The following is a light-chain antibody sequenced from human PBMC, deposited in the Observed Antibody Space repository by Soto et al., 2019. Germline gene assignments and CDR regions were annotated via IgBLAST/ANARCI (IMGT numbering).Light chain of an antibody. V-gene: IGLV2-14*01. CDR3: SSFTSKSTLI. J-gene: IGLJ2*01. CDR1: IRDVGAYNL. CDR2: EVR. Sequence: QSALTQPASVSGSPGQSITISCAGTIRDVGAYNLVSWYQQYPGRAPQLILYEVRNRPSGISFRFSGFKSDNTASLTISGLQAEDEADYYCSSFTSKSTLIFGGGTKLTVL.